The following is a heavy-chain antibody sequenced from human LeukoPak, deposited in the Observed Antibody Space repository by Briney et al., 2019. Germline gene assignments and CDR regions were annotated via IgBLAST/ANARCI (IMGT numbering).Heavy chain of an antibody. J-gene: IGHJ4*02. CDR3: ARHGAAYDSSGYYYFFGY. D-gene: IGHD3-22*01. CDR1: GYSFSNYW. Sequence: GDSLKISCKGSGYSFSNYWIGWVRQMPGKGLEWMGIIYPGDSDTRYSPSFRGQVTISADKSISTAYLQWSSLKASDTAMYYCARHGAAYDSSGYYYFFGYWGQGTLVTVSS. CDR2: IYPGDSDT. V-gene: IGHV5-51*01.